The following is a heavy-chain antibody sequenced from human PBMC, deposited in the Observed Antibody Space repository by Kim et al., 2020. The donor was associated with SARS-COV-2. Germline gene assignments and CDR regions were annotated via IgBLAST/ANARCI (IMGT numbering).Heavy chain of an antibody. CDR1: GYTFTTYG. CDR3: ARDCLPMTTHRGADS. D-gene: IGHD4-4*01. Sequence: ASVKVSCKASGYTFTTYGFNWVRQAPGQGLEWMGWISAYNGDTIYAQKFQDRVTMTTDTSTSTTYMELGSLRSDDTALYYCARDCLPMTTHRGADSWGQGTLVTVSS. V-gene: IGHV1-18*01. J-gene: IGHJ5*01. CDR2: ISAYNGDT.